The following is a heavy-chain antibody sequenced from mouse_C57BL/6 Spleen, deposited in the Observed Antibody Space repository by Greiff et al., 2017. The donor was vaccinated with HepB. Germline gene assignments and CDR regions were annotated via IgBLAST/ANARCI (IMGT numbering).Heavy chain of an antibody. CDR3: ARRVYYGYGYYAMDY. CDR1: GYTFTDYY. Sequence: VQLQQSGPELVKPGASVKISCKASGYTFTDYYMNWVKQSHGKSLEWIGDINPNDGGTSYNQKFKGKATLTVDKSSSTAYMELRSLTSEDSAVYYCARRVYYGYGYYAMDYWGQGTSVTVSS. V-gene: IGHV1-26*01. J-gene: IGHJ4*01. D-gene: IGHD2-2*01. CDR2: INPNDGGT.